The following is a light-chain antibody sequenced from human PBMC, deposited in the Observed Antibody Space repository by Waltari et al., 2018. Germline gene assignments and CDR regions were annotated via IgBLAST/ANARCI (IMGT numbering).Light chain of an antibody. CDR1: GSNIASYT. Sequence: QFLLTQPPSASGTPGQTVTISCSGTGSNIASYTVHWYQHLPRAAPKLRMYSDNQRRSGVPDRFSASKFGTSASLAISGLQSEDEAYYFCAAWDDSLNSVFFGGGTRLTVL. CDR3: AAWDDSLNSVF. J-gene: IGLJ2*01. V-gene: IGLV1-44*01. CDR2: SDN.